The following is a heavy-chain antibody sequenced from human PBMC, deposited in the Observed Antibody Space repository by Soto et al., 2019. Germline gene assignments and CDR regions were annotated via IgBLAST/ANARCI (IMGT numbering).Heavy chain of an antibody. CDR3: AKARGANNWANYYGLDV. Sequence: QEQLVESVGGVVQPGRSLRLSCAASGFIFAKYGMHWVRQAPGKGLEWVALITYEGSNKYYADAVKGRFTISRDNVENMVSLQLDGLRGEDTAVYYCAKARGANNWANYYGLDVWGQGTTVTVSS. D-gene: IGHD1-1*01. J-gene: IGHJ6*02. CDR1: GFIFAKYG. V-gene: IGHV3-30*18. CDR2: ITYEGSNK.